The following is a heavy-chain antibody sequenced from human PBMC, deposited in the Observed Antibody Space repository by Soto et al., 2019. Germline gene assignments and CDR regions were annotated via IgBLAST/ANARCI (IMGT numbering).Heavy chain of an antibody. J-gene: IGHJ4*02. Sequence: QVQLVESGGGVVQPGRSLRLSCAASGFTFSSYGMHWVRQAPGKGLEWVAVISYDGSNQYYADSVKGRFTISRDNSKNTLHLQMNSLRAEDTAVYYCAKPFARFEELRPLDYRGQGTLVTVSS. CDR2: ISYDGSNQ. V-gene: IGHV3-30*18. CDR3: AKPFARFEELRPLDY. D-gene: IGHD3-10*01. CDR1: GFTFSSYG.